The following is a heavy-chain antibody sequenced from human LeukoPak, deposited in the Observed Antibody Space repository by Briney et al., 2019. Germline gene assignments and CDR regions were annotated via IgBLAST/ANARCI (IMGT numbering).Heavy chain of an antibody. CDR2: IYPGDSDT. J-gene: IGHJ3*02. CDR1: GYSFTSFW. V-gene: IGHV5-51*01. CDR3: ARWLQLHGDDAFDI. Sequence: GESLKISCKGSGYSFTSFWIGWVRQMPGKGLEWMGIIYPGDSDTRYSPSFQGQVTISADKSISTAYMELSRLRSDDTAVYYCARWLQLHGDDAFDIWGQGTMVTVSS. D-gene: IGHD5-24*01.